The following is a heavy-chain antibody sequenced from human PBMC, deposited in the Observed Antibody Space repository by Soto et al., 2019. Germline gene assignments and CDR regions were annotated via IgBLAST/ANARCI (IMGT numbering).Heavy chain of an antibody. CDR1: GYTLTELS. Sequence: ASVKVSCKVSGYTLTELSMHWVRQAPGKGLEWMGGFDPEDGETIYAQKFQGRVTMTEDTSTDTAYMELSSLRSEDTAVYYCATIGDYVRVDDAFDIWGQGTMVTVSS. CDR3: ATIGDYVRVDDAFDI. D-gene: IGHD4-17*01. CDR2: FDPEDGET. V-gene: IGHV1-24*01. J-gene: IGHJ3*02.